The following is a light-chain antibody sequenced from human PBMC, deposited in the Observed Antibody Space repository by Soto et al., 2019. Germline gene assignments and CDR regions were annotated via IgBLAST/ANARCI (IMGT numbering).Light chain of an antibody. Sequence: DIVMTQSPATLSVSPGERATLSCRASQSVSSNLAWYQQKPGQAPRLLIYGASTRATGIPARFSGSGSGTEFTLTISSLQSEDFAVYYCQQYNNWLTFGQGTKV. V-gene: IGKV3-15*01. CDR1: QSVSSN. CDR2: GAS. CDR3: QQYNNWLT. J-gene: IGKJ1*01.